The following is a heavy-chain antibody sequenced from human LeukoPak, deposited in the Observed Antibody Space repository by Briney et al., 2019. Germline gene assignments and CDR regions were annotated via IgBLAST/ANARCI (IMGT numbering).Heavy chain of an antibody. CDR1: GFTFSNYG. Sequence: GGSLRLSCAASGFTFSNYGMHWVRQAPGKGLEWVAVISYEGSNKYYADSLKGRFTISRDNSKNTLYLQMNSLRAEDTAVYYCAKHRMAEYIYGSYYFDYWGQGTLVTVSS. J-gene: IGHJ4*02. V-gene: IGHV3-30*18. CDR3: AKHRMAEYIYGSYYFDY. D-gene: IGHD5-18*01. CDR2: ISYEGSNK.